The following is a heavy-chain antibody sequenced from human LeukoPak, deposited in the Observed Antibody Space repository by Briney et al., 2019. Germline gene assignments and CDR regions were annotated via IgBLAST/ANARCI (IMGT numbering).Heavy chain of an antibody. CDR1: GYTFTSYG. J-gene: IGHJ4*02. D-gene: IGHD6-6*01. V-gene: IGHV1-18*01. Sequence: ASVKVSCKASGYTFTSYGISWVRQAPGQGLEWMGWISAYNGNTNYAQKLLGRVTMTTDTSTSTAYMELRSLRSDDTAVYYCARAERIAARRNGDFDYWGQGTLVTVSS. CDR3: ARAERIAARRNGDFDY. CDR2: ISAYNGNT.